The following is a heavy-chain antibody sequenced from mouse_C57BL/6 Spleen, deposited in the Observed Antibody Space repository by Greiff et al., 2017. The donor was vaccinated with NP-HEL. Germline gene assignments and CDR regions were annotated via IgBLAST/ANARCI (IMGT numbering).Heavy chain of an antibody. J-gene: IGHJ2*01. CDR1: GYTFTSYW. Sequence: LQQPGAELVRPGSSVKLSCKASGYTFTSYWMHWVKQRPIQGLEWIGNIDPSDSETHYNQKFKDKATLTVDKSSSTAYMQLSSLTSEDSAVYYCATMNDGSKGFDYWGQGTTLTVSS. CDR2: IDPSDSET. CDR3: ATMNDGSKGFDY. D-gene: IGHD2-3*01. V-gene: IGHV1-52*01.